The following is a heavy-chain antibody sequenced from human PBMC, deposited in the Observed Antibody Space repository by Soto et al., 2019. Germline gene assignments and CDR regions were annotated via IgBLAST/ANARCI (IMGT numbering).Heavy chain of an antibody. Sequence: QVQLVQSGAEVKKPGASVKVSCKASGYTFTDHYLHWVRQAPGQGLEWMGWINANSGGTNYAQQLQGRVTMTRDTSINTTYMHLTNLRSDATAVYFCARPATPGPYWYFDLWGRGTLVSVSS. CDR2: INANSGGT. D-gene: IGHD6-13*01. J-gene: IGHJ2*01. CDR3: ARPATPGPYWYFDL. CDR1: GYTFTDHY. V-gene: IGHV1-2*02.